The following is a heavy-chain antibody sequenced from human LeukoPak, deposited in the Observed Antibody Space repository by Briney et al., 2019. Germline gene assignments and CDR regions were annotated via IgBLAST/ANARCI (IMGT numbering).Heavy chain of an antibody. V-gene: IGHV4-59*01. CDR1: GGSISSYY. CDR3: ARINTIFGVVIDY. Sequence: SETLSLTYTVSGGSISSYYWSWIRQPPGKGLEWIGYIYYSGSTNYNPSLKSRVTISVDTSKNQFSLKLSSVTAADTAVYYCARINTIFGVVIDYWGQGTLVTVSS. J-gene: IGHJ4*02. D-gene: IGHD3-3*01. CDR2: IYYSGST.